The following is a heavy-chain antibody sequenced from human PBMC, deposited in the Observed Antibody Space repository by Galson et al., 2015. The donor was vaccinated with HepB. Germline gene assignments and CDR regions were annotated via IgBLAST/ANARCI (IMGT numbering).Heavy chain of an antibody. D-gene: IGHD2-15*01. CDR2: IDPSDSYT. CDR1: GSSFTSYW. J-gene: IGHJ4*02. Sequence: QSGAEVIKPGESLRISCTGSGSSFTSYWISWVRQMPGKGLEWMGRIDPSDSYTNYSPSFQGHVTIYADKSISTAYLRWSSLKASDTAMYYCAGVAYFSHYFDYWGQGTLVTVSS. CDR3: AGVAYFSHYFDY. V-gene: IGHV5-10-1*01.